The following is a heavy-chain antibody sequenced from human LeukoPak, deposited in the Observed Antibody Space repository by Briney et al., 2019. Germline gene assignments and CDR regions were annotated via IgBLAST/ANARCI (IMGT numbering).Heavy chain of an antibody. CDR3: ARHGLYGCRGGRCYTSFYYYGMDV. Sequence: GESLKISCKGSGYKFSDYWIGWVRQMPGKGLEWMGIIYPDEYDTRYSPSFQGQVTISVDKFLATAYLQWNSLEASDTAMYFCARHGLYGCRGGRCYTSFYYYGMDVWGQGTTVTVSS. J-gene: IGHJ6*02. CDR2: IYPDEYDT. V-gene: IGHV5-51*01. CDR1: GYKFSDYW. D-gene: IGHD2-15*01.